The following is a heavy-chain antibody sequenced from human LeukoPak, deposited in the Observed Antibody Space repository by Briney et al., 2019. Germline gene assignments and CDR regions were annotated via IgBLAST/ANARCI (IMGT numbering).Heavy chain of an antibody. Sequence: GGSLRLSCAASGFTFSSYGMHWVRQAPGKGLEWVALISYEGSIKYYADSVKGRFTISRDNSKSTLYLQMNSLGADDTAVYYCTKYLIPTSVLMDVWGQGTTVTVSS. CDR2: ISYEGSIK. CDR3: TKYLIPTSVLMDV. J-gene: IGHJ6*02. D-gene: IGHD2-2*02. V-gene: IGHV3-30*18. CDR1: GFTFSSYG.